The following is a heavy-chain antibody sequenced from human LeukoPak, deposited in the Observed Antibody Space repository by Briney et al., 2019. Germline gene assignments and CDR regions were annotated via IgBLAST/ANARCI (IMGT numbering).Heavy chain of an antibody. D-gene: IGHD2-2*02. CDR1: GFTFSSYW. CDR2: IKQDGSEK. CDR3: ARRTAPIVPAAIQPDYYYYYMDV. Sequence: PGGSLRLSCAASGFTFSSYWMSWVRQAPGKGLEWVANIKQDGSEKYYVDSVKGRFTISRDNAKNSLYLQMNSLRAEDTAVYYCARRTAPIVPAAIQPDYYYYYMDVWGKGTTVTVSS. V-gene: IGHV3-7*01. J-gene: IGHJ6*03.